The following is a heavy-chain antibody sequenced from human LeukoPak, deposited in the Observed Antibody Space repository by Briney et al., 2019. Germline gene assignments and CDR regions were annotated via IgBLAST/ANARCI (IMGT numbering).Heavy chain of an antibody. D-gene: IGHD2-21*02. J-gene: IGHJ4*02. CDR1: GGSTSSGGYY. Sequence: PSQTLSLTCTVSGGSTSSGGYYWSWIRQPPGQGLEWIGYMYHSGSTYYNPSLKSRVTISVDRSNNQFSLKLSSVTAADTAVYYCARSRLSFDCWGQGTLVTVSS. CDR3: ARSRLSFDC. CDR2: MYHSGST. V-gene: IGHV4-30-2*01.